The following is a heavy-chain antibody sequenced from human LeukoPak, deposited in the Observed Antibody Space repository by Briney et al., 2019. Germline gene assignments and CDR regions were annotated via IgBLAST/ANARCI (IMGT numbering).Heavy chain of an antibody. V-gene: IGHV3-7*01. CDR1: GFTFSSYW. J-gene: IGHJ4*02. CDR2: IKQDGSET. Sequence: GGSLRLSCAASGFTFSSYWMSWVRQAPGKGLEWVANIKQDGSETYYVDSVKGRFTISRDNAKTSLYLQMNSLRAEDTAVYYCARDRGYGYNFFDYWGQGTLVTVSS. D-gene: IGHD5-24*01. CDR3: ARDRGYGYNFFDY.